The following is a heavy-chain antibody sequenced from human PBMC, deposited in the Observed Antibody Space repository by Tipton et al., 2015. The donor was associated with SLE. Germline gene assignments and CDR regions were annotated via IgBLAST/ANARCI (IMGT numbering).Heavy chain of an antibody. CDR2: IDPGGGSA. CDR1: GYTFTSYY. Sequence: QSGAEVKKPGASVKVSCKTSGYTFTSYYIHWVRQAPGQVPEWMGIIDPGGGSAPYAQKFQGRVTMTRDTSTSTVYLELSSLRSEDTAVYYCAGGRPVTPVVHQNYLDYWGQGTLVTVSS. D-gene: IGHD4-23*01. V-gene: IGHV1-46*01. J-gene: IGHJ4*02. CDR3: AGGRPVTPVVHQNYLDY.